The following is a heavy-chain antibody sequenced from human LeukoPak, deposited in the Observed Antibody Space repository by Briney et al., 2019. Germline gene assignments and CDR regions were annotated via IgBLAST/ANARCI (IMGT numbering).Heavy chain of an antibody. J-gene: IGHJ4*02. Sequence: GGSLRLSCAASGFTFSSYEMNWVRQAPGKGLEWVSYIGSSGSTIYYADSVKGRFTISRDNAKNSLYLQMNSLRAEDTAVYYCATTPVRCSSTSCYVDYWGQGTLVTVSS. CDR2: IGSSGSTI. CDR3: ATTPVRCSSTSCYVDY. CDR1: GFTFSSYE. D-gene: IGHD2-2*01. V-gene: IGHV3-48*03.